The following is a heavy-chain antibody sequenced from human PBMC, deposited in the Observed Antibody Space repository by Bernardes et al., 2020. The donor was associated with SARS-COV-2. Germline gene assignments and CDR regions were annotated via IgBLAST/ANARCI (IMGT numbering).Heavy chain of an antibody. CDR2: IIPILGIA. CDR1: GGTFSSYA. CDR3: ARGGWSSGYYYTTWFDP. V-gene: IGHV1-69*04. J-gene: IGHJ5*02. D-gene: IGHD3-22*01. Sequence: SVKVSCMASGGTFSSYAISWVRQAPGQGLEWMGRIIPILGIANYAQKFQGRVTITADKSTSTAYMELSSLRSEDTAVYYCARGGWSSGYYYTTWFDPWGQGTLVTVSS.